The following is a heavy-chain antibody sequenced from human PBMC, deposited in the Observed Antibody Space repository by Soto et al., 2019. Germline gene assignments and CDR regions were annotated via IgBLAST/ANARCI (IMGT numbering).Heavy chain of an antibody. CDR2: ISGSGGST. Sequence: GGSLRLSCAASGLTFSSYAMSWVRQAPGKGLEWVSAISGSGGSTYYADSVKGRFTISRDNSTNTLYLQMNSLRAEDTAVYYCAKDRYYGSGSYEIASDYWGQGTLVTVS. J-gene: IGHJ4*02. CDR3: AKDRYYGSGSYEIASDY. V-gene: IGHV3-23*01. D-gene: IGHD3-10*01. CDR1: GLTFSSYA.